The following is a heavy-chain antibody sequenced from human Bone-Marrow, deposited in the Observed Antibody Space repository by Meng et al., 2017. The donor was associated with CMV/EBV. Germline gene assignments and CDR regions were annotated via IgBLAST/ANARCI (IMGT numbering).Heavy chain of an antibody. CDR1: GTVSGYA. D-gene: IGHD6-13*01. V-gene: IGHV1-69*05. J-gene: IGHJ4*02. CDR2: IIPIFGAA. CDR3: ARSASGQQLVRGDYFDY. Sequence: GTVSGYAISGVRQAPGQGLEWMGGIIPIFGAANYAQKFQGRVTISMDESTSTAYMELSSLRSEDTAVYYCARSASGQQLVRGDYFDYWGQGTLVTVSS.